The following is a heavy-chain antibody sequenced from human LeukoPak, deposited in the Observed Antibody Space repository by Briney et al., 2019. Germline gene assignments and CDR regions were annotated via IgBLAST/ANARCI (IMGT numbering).Heavy chain of an antibody. J-gene: IGHJ4*02. Sequence: PGGSLRLSCAASGFTFSSYAMSWVRRAPGKGLEWVSAISGSGGSTYYADSVKGRFTISRDNSKNTLYLQMNSLRAEDTAVYYCAKDYRPYSGSYFDYWGQGTLVTVSS. CDR3: AKDYRPYSGSYFDY. V-gene: IGHV3-23*01. D-gene: IGHD1-26*01. CDR2: ISGSGGST. CDR1: GFTFSSYA.